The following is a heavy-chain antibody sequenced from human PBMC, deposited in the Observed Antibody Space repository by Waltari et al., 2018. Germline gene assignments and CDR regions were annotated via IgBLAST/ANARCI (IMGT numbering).Heavy chain of an antibody. V-gene: IGHV3-49*04. Sequence: EVQLVESGGGLVQPGRSLRLSCTGSGLSFGDYGMSWVRQAPGKGLEWVGFIRSKAYGGTTEYAASVKGRFTISRDDSKSIAYLQMNSLKTEDTAVYYCTRDLGIAAPDYFDYWGQGTLVTVSS. CDR3: TRDLGIAAPDYFDY. D-gene: IGHD6-13*01. CDR1: GLSFGDYG. J-gene: IGHJ4*02. CDR2: IRSKAYGGTT.